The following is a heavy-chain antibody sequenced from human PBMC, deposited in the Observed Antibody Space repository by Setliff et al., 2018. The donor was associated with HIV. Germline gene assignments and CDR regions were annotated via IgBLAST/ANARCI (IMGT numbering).Heavy chain of an antibody. CDR2: IWYDGNII. CDR3: ANSYSASGNYHYYDYLDV. Sequence: PGGSLRLSCAASGFSFNDYGMHWVRQAPGKGLEWVAFIWYDGNIIKYADSVKGRFTISRDHSKNTLYLQMNSLRIEDSGAYYCANSYSASGNYHYYDYLDVWGKGTTVTVSS. D-gene: IGHD3-10*01. CDR1: GFSFNDYG. J-gene: IGHJ6*03. V-gene: IGHV3-30*02.